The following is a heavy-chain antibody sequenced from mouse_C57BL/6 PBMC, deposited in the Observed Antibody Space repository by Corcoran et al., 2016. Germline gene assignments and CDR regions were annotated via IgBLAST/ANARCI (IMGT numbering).Heavy chain of an antibody. CDR1: GYTFTTYG. V-gene: IGHV9-3*01. Sequence: QIKLRQSGPERKKPGETVKISCKASGYTFTTYGMSWVKQAPGKGLKWMGWMNIYSGVPTYADDFKGRFALSLETSASTASLEIHNLKSEDTATYFCARETNLYFDVWGIGTTFTVS. CDR3: ARETNLYFDV. J-gene: IGHJ1*03. CDR2: MNIYSGVP. D-gene: IGHD2-13*01.